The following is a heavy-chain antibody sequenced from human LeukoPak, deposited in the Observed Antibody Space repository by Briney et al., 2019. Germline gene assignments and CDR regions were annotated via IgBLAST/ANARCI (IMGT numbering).Heavy chain of an antibody. D-gene: IGHD4-17*01. CDR3: ARKDYGDYGGYYYGMDV. J-gene: IGHJ6*02. CDR2: IWYDGSDK. CDR1: GFTFSSYG. Sequence: GRSLRLSCAASGFTFSSYGMHWVRQAPGKGLEWVAVIWYDGSDKYYADSVKGRFTISRDNSKNTLYLQMNSLRAEDTAVYYCARKDYGDYGGYYYGMDVWGQGTTVTVSS. V-gene: IGHV3-33*01.